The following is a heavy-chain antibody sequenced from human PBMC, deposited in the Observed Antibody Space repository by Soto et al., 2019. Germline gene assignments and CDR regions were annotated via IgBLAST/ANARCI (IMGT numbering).Heavy chain of an antibody. CDR1: GFTFSSYA. V-gene: IGHV3-23*01. Sequence: GGSLRLSCAASGFTFSSYAMSWVRQAPGRGLEWVSAIGDSGGSTYYAESVKGRFTISRDNSKNMLYLQMNSLRAEDTAVYYCAKDGGSSWTRYYFDYWGQGTLVTVSS. D-gene: IGHD6-13*01. CDR3: AKDGGSSWTRYYFDY. J-gene: IGHJ4*02. CDR2: IGDSGGST.